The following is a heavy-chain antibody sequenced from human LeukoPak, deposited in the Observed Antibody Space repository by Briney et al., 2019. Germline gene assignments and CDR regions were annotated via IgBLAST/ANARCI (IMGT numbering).Heavy chain of an antibody. CDR2: INHSGST. CDR1: GGSFSGYY. CDR3: AGRQRCLQPDNY. J-gene: IGHJ4*02. V-gene: IGHV4-34*01. Sequence: PSETLSLTCAVYGGSFSGYYWSWIRQPPGKGLEWIGEINHSGSTNYNPSLKSRVTISVDTSKNQFSLKLTSVTAADAAVYYCAGRQRCLQPDNYWGQGTLVTVSS. D-gene: IGHD5-24*01.